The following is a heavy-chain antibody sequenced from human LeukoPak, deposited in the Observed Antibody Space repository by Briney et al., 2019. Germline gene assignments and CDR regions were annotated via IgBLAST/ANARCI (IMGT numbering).Heavy chain of an antibody. Sequence: SETLSLTCTVSGGSISSYYWSWIRQPPGKGLEWIGYIYYSGGTNYNPSLKRRVTISVDTPKNQFSLQLSSVTAADTAVYYCARQGAVTPRRTHYYAMDVWGPGTTVTVSS. D-gene: IGHD4-17*01. V-gene: IGHV4-59*08. J-gene: IGHJ6*02. CDR2: IYYSGGT. CDR3: ARQGAVTPRRTHYYAMDV. CDR1: GGSISSYY.